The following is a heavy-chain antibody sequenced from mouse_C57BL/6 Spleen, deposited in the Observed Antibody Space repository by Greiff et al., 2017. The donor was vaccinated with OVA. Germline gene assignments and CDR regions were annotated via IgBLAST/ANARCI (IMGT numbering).Heavy chain of an antibody. J-gene: IGHJ3*01. CDR3: ARDYDHFAY. V-gene: IGHV1-64*01. CDR1: GYTFTSYW. CDR2: IHPNSGSN. Sequence: QVQLQQPGAELVKPGASVKLSCKASGYTFTSYWMHWVKQRPGQGLEWIGMIHPNSGSNNYNEKFKSKATLTVDKSSSTAYMQLSSLTSEDSAVYYCARDYDHFAYWGQGTLVTVSA. D-gene: IGHD2-4*01.